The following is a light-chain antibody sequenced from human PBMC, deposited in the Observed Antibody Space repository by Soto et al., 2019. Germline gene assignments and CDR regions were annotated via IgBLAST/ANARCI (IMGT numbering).Light chain of an antibody. Sequence: EIVVTQSPATLSVSPGERVTLSCRASQSVSSSLAWYQQRPGQAPMLLIYDTSTRAAGIAARFSGSGSGTEFTLTISSLQSEGFAVYYCQQYVHWPPGTFGQGTTVDIK. V-gene: IGKV3-15*01. CDR3: QQYVHWPPGT. J-gene: IGKJ1*01. CDR2: DTS. CDR1: QSVSSS.